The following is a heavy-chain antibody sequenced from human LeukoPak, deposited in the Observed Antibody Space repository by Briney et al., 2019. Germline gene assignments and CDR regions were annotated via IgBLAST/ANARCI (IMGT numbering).Heavy chain of an antibody. CDR2: INPDGSER. J-gene: IGHJ4*02. Sequence: GGSLRLSCVACGFTFSSHWLSGVRETPGKGVEWAANINPDGSERYYVDSVKRRFAIFRDNDRDAMVVEMNSLRADDTAVYHCARGGRTGDYWGQGTLVTVSS. D-gene: IGHD3-10*01. V-gene: IGHV3-7*01. CDR1: GFTFSSHW. CDR3: ARGGRTGDY.